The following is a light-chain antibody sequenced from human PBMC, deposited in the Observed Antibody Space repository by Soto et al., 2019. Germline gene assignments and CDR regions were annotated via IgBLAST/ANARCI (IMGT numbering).Light chain of an antibody. J-gene: IGLJ1*01. V-gene: IGLV2-14*01. CDR1: SSDVGGYNY. CDR2: DVS. Sequence: QPVLTQPASVSGSPGQAITISRTGTSSDVGGYNYVSWYQQHPGKAPKLMIYDVSNRPSGVSNRFSGSKSGNTASLTISGLQAEDEADYYCSSYTSSSTYVFGTGTKVTVL. CDR3: SSYTSSSTYV.